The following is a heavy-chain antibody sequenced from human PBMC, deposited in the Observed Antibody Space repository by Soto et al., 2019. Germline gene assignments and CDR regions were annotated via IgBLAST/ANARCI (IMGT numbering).Heavy chain of an antibody. D-gene: IGHD3-16*01. CDR2: INHSGST. CDR1: GGSFSGYY. J-gene: IGHJ6*03. Sequence: SETLSLTCAVYGGSFSGYYWSWIRQPPGKGLEWIGEINHSGSTNYNPSLKSRVTISVDTSKNQFSLKLSSVTAADTAAYYCARGTWGGKGYYMDVWGKGTTVTVSS. V-gene: IGHV4-34*01. CDR3: ARGTWGGKGYYMDV.